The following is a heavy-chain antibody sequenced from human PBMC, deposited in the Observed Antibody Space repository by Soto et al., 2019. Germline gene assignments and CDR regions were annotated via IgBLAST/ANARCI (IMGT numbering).Heavy chain of an antibody. J-gene: IGHJ4*02. CDR1: GFTFSDYY. Sequence: WGSLRLACAASGFTFSDYYMSWIRQAPGKGLEWVSYISSSSSYTNYADSVKGRFTISRDNAKNSLYLQMNSLRAEDTAVYYCASVLTARGYFDYWGQGTLVTVSS. CDR3: ASVLTARGYFDY. V-gene: IGHV3-11*06. CDR2: ISSSSSYT. D-gene: IGHD6-6*01.